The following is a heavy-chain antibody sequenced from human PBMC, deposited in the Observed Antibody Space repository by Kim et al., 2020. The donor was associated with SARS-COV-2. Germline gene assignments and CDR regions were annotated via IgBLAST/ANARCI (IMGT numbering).Heavy chain of an antibody. D-gene: IGHD3-10*01. Sequence: ASVKVSCKASGYTFTSYAMNWVRQAPGQGLEWMGWINTNTGNPTYAQGFTGRFVFSLDTSVSTAYLQISSLKAEDTAVYYCAVGYRGSGSYYIATSTPDYWGQGTLVTVSS. CDR1: GYTFTSYA. CDR2: INTNTGNP. CDR3: AVGYRGSGSYYIATSTPDY. V-gene: IGHV7-4-1*02. J-gene: IGHJ4*02.